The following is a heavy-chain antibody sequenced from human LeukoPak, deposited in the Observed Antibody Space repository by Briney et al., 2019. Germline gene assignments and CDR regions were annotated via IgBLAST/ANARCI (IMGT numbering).Heavy chain of an antibody. V-gene: IGHV3-74*01. J-gene: IGHJ5*02. CDR3: VRGIEVAGTFSWFDP. CDR1: GFTFSTYW. CDR2: INKDGSST. Sequence: PGGSLRLSCAASGFTFSTYWVHWVRQAPGKGLVWLSRINKDGSSTTYADSVKGRFTISRDNAKNTLYLQMNSLRAEDTAIYYCVRGIEVAGTFSWFDPWGQGTLVTVSS. D-gene: IGHD6-19*01.